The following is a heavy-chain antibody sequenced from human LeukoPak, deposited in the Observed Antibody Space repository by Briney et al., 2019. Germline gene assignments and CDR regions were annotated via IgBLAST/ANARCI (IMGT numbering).Heavy chain of an antibody. V-gene: IGHV4-39*02. J-gene: IGHJ5*02. CDR1: GDSVTSGGFY. CDR2: AYYTGST. CDR3: ARHSGSGSLSRPFDP. Sequence: SETLSLTCTVSGDSVTSGGFYWAWLRQPPGRGLEWIATAYYTGSTYYNPSLNGRVTISIDTSKNHFSLKLSSVVAPDTAVYYCARHSGSGSLSRPFDPWGQGTLVIVSS. D-gene: IGHD3-10*01.